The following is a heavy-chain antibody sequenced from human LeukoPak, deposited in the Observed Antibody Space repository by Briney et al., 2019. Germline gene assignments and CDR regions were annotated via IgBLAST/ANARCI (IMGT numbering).Heavy chain of an antibody. J-gene: IGHJ4*02. CDR2: INHSGST. CDR1: GGSFSGYY. CDR3: ARASYDSSGYCPFDY. D-gene: IGHD3-22*01. V-gene: IGHV4-34*01. Sequence: PSETLSLTCAVYGGSFSGYYWSWLRQPPGKGLEWIGEINHSGSTNYNPSLKSRVTISVDTSKNQFSLKLSSVTAADTAVYYCARASYDSSGYCPFDYWGQGTLVTVSS.